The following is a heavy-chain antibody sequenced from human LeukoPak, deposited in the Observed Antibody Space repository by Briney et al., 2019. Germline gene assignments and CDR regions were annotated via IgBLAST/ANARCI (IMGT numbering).Heavy chain of an antibody. CDR1: GGSISSSSYY. CDR2: IYYSGST. V-gene: IGHV4-39*02. Sequence: SETLSLTCTVSGGSISSSSYYWGWIRQPPGKGLEWIGSIYYSGSTYYNPSLKSRVTISVDTSKNQFSLKPSSVTAADTAVYYCARELGTSNTFDYWGQGTLVTVSS. J-gene: IGHJ4*02. D-gene: IGHD7-27*01. CDR3: ARELGTSNTFDY.